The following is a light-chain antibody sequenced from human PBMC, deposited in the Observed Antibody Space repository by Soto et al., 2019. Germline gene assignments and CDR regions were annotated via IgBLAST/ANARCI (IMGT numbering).Light chain of an antibody. CDR2: WAS. V-gene: IGKV4-1*01. Sequence: DIVMTQSPDSLAVSLCERATINCKSSEIVLYSSNNKNYLAWYQQKPGQPPKLLIYWASTRESGVPDRFSGSGSGTDFTLTISSLQAEDVAVYYCQQYYSTPTFGQGTRLEI. CDR3: QQYYSTPT. J-gene: IGKJ5*01. CDR1: EIVLYSSNNKNY.